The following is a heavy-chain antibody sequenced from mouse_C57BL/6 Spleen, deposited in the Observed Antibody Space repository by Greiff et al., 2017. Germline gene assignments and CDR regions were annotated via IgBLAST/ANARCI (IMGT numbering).Heavy chain of an antibody. CDR2: IAPNSGGT. V-gene: IGHV1-72*01. Sequence: QVQLQQPGAELVKPGASVKLSCKASGYTFTSYWMHWVKQRPGRGLEWIGRIAPNSGGTKYNEKFKSKATLTVDKPSSTAYMQLSSLTSEDSAVYYCARPSFHYDYDEGFFAYWGQGTLVTVSA. D-gene: IGHD2-4*01. J-gene: IGHJ3*01. CDR3: ARPSFHYDYDEGFFAY. CDR1: GYTFTSYW.